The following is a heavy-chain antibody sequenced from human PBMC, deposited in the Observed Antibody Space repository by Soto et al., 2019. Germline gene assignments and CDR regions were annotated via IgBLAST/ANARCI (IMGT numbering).Heavy chain of an antibody. CDR2: ISGSGGST. CDR1: GFTFSSYA. CDR3: AKVGGIAAAGTVVDY. Sequence: GGSLRLSCAASGFTFSSYAMSWVRQAPGRGLEWVSAISGSGGSTYYADSVKGRFTISRDNSKNTLYLQMNSLRAEDTAVYYCAKVGGIAAAGTVVDYWGQGTLVTVSS. V-gene: IGHV3-23*01. D-gene: IGHD6-13*01. J-gene: IGHJ4*02.